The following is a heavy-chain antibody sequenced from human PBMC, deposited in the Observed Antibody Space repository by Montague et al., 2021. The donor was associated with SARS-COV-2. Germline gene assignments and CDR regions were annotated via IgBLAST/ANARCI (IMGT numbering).Heavy chain of an antibody. CDR3: ARGGVRQQVIGF. D-gene: IGHD3-10*02. CDR1: GFTFSSYE. V-gene: IGHV3-21*01. Sequence: SLRLSCAASGFTFSSYEMNWVRQAPGKGLEWVSYISSSSSYIYYADSAKGRFTISRDNAKNSLYLQMNSLRAEDTAVYYCARGGVRQQVIGFWGQGSLVTVSS. J-gene: IGHJ4*02. CDR2: ISSSSSYI.